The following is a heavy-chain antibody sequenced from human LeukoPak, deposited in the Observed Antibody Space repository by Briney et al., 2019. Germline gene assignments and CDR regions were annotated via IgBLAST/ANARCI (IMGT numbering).Heavy chain of an antibody. CDR3: ARGPAPRGYSGYAL. D-gene: IGHD5-12*01. CDR2: INHSGST. Sequence: SETLSLTCTVSGGSISSGGYYWCWIRQPPGKGLEWIGEINHSGSTNYNPSLKSRVTISVDTSKNQFSLKLSSVTAADTAVYYCARGPAPRGYSGYALWGQGTLVTVSS. CDR1: GGSISSGGYY. V-gene: IGHV4-39*07. J-gene: IGHJ4*02.